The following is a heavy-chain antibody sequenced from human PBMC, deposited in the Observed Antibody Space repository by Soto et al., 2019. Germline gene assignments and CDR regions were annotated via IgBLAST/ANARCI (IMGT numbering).Heavy chain of an antibody. J-gene: IGHJ6*02. D-gene: IGHD3-10*01. CDR2: ISWNGGST. Sequence: GGSLRLSCAASGFTFDDYAMHWVRQAPGKGLEWVSGISWNGGSTYYADSVKGRFTISRDNSKNTLYLQMSSLRAEDTAVYYCVKSSEYYYGMDVWGQGTTVTVSS. V-gene: IGHV3-64D*06. CDR1: GFTFDDYA. CDR3: VKSSEYYYGMDV.